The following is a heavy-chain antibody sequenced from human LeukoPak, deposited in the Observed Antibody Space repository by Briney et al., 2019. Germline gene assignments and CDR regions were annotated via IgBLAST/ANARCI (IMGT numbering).Heavy chain of an antibody. CDR1: GGAFSSSA. Sequence: ASVKVSCKASGGAFSSSAVSWVRQAPGQGLEWMGWINPNSGGTNYAQKFQGRVTMTRDTSISTAYMELSRLRSDDTAVYYCARDRSSSWYLVGAFDIWGQGTMVTVSS. CDR3: ARDRSSSWYLVGAFDI. J-gene: IGHJ3*02. V-gene: IGHV1-2*02. CDR2: INPNSGGT. D-gene: IGHD6-13*01.